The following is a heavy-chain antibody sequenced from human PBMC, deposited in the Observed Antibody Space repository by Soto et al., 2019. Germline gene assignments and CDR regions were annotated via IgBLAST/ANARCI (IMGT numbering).Heavy chain of an antibody. J-gene: IGHJ3*02. Sequence: SETLSLTCAVSSGSISSSNWWSWVRQPPGKGLEWIGEIYHSGSTNYNPSLKSRVTISVDKSKNQFSLKLSSVTAADTAVYYCASSLMTTVTTMAFDIWGQGTMVTVSS. CDR1: SGSISSSNW. V-gene: IGHV4-4*02. CDR2: IYHSGST. CDR3: ASSLMTTVTTMAFDI. D-gene: IGHD4-17*01.